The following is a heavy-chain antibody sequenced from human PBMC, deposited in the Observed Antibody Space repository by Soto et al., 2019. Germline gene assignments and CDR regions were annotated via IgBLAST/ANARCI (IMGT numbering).Heavy chain of an antibody. CDR3: ARVSDEGVYDFWSGYPRITDDY. V-gene: IGHV3-74*01. CDR2: INSDGSST. J-gene: IGHJ4*02. D-gene: IGHD3-3*01. CDR1: GFTFSSYW. Sequence: GGSLRLSCAASGFTFSSYWMHWVRQAPGKGLVWVSRINSDGSSTSYADSVKGRFTISRDNAKNTLYLQMNSLRAEDTAVYYCARVSDEGVYDFWSGYPRITDDYWGQGTLVTVSS.